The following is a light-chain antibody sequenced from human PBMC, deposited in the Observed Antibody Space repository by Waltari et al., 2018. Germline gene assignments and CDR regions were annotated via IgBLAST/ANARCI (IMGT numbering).Light chain of an antibody. CDR3: VTSDACLGEF. CDR2: EMN. J-gene: IGLJ1*01. Sequence: QSVLTQPPSVSAAPGQTVTITCSADSSKIGNNYVSWYQHSPGTAHKLLIYEMNKRPSWITYRFSGSKTGTSATLSITGLRTGDEADYYCVTSDACLGEFFGTGTKVTVL. V-gene: IGLV1-51*02. CDR1: SSKIGNNY.